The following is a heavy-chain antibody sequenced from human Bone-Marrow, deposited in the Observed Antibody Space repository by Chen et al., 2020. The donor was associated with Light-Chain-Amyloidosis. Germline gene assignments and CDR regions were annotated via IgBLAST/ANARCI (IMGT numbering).Heavy chain of an antibody. Sequence: EVQXEQSGPEVKKPGESLKISCKGSGYTFPNYWIGWVRQMPGKGLEWMGVIYPDDSDARYSPSFEGQVTIXADKSIXXXXXXWRSLKASDTAMYYCARRRDGYNFDYWGQGTLVTVSS. D-gene: IGHD5-12*01. J-gene: IGHJ4*02. V-gene: IGHV5-51*01. CDR2: IYPDDSDA. CDR1: GYTFPNYW. CDR3: ARRRDGYNFDY.